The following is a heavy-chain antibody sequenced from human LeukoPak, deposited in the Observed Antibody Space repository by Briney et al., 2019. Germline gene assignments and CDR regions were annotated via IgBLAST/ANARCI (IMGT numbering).Heavy chain of an antibody. V-gene: IGHV4-59*08. CDR3: ARQKHEGGSDY. CDR2: IYYSGSN. Sequence: PSETLSLTCTVSGGSISNYFWNWIRQPPGKGLEWIAYIYYSGSNNYNPSLKSRVTISVDTSKNQFSLKLTSVTAADTAVYYCARQKHEGGSDYWGQGTLVTVSS. J-gene: IGHJ4*02. CDR1: GGSISNYF. D-gene: IGHD3-16*01.